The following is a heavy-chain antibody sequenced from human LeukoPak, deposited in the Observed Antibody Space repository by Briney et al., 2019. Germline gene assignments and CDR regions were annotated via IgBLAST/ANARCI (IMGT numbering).Heavy chain of an antibody. CDR3: ARGKRGDGYNYNAFDI. D-gene: IGHD5-24*01. J-gene: IGHJ3*02. CDR1: GYSFTSYW. CDR2: IYPSDSDT. V-gene: IGHV5-51*01. Sequence: GESLKISCKGSGYSFTSYWIGWVRQMPGKGLEWMGIIYPSDSDTRYRPSFQGQVTISADKSISTAYLQWSSLKASDTAMYYCARGKRGDGYNYNAFDIWGQGTMVTVSS.